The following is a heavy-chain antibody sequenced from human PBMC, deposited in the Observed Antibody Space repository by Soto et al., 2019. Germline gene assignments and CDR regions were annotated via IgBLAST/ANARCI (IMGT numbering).Heavy chain of an antibody. CDR3: AKTEEEMDTEMLKGIAN. J-gene: IGHJ4*02. V-gene: IGHV1-69*13. CDR1: GGTFSNSA. D-gene: IGHD3-16*01. Sequence: GASVKVSCKASGGTFSNSAIIWVRQAPGQGLEWMGGILPIFGTPNYAQKFQGRLTISADEFSSTAYMELNILRSEDTAVYYCAKTEEEMDTEMLKGIANWGQGSLVTVSS. CDR2: ILPIFGTP.